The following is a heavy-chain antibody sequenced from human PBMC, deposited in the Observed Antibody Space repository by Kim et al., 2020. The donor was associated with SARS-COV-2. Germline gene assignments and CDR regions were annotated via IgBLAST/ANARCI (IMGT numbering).Heavy chain of an antibody. Sequence: ASVKVSCKASGYTFTGYYMHWVRQAPGQGLEWMGWINPNSGGTNYAQKFQGRVTMTRDTSISTAYMELSRLRSDDTAVYYCARGSDIVVVVAATHFLDYWGQGTLVTVSS. CDR1: GYTFTGYY. CDR3: ARGSDIVVVVAATHFLDY. V-gene: IGHV1-2*02. J-gene: IGHJ4*02. D-gene: IGHD2-15*01. CDR2: INPNSGGT.